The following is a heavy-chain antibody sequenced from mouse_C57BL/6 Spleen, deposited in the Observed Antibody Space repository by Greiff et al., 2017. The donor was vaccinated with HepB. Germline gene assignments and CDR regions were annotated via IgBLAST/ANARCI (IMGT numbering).Heavy chain of an antibody. D-gene: IGHD1-1*01. Sequence: EVKLMESGGGLVKPGGSLKLSCAASGFTFSDYGMHWVRQAPEKGLEWVAYISSGSSTIYYADTVKGRFTISRDNAKNTLFLQMTSLRSEDTAMYYCARSGVYYGSSYWYFDVWGTGTTVTVSS. CDR2: ISSGSSTI. CDR3: ARSGVYYGSSYWYFDV. J-gene: IGHJ1*03. V-gene: IGHV5-17*01. CDR1: GFTFSDYG.